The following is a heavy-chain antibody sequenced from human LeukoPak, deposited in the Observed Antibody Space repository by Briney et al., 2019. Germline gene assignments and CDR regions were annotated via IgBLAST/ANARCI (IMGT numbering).Heavy chain of an antibody. CDR3: ARMPGEVGYFDY. CDR1: GFVFRNHW. D-gene: IGHD1-26*01. CDR2: IKQDGSER. V-gene: IGHV3-7*01. J-gene: IGHJ4*02. Sequence: GGSRRLSCAASGFVFRNHWMNWVRQAPGKGLEWVANIKQDGSERYYVDSVKGRFTISRDNAKNSLFLQMNSLRAEDTAVYYCARMPGEVGYFDYWGQGILVTVSS.